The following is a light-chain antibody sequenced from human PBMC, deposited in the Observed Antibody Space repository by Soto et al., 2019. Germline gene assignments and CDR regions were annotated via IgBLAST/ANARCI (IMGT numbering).Light chain of an antibody. CDR2: AVS. CDR3: CSYAGSYTYV. CDR1: SSDVGGYNY. Sequence: QSVLTQPRSVSGSPGQSVTISCTGTSSDVGGYNYVSWYQQHPGKAPKLMIYAVSKRPSGVPDRFSGSKSGNTASLTISGLQAEDEADYSCCSYAGSYTYVFATGTKLTVL. V-gene: IGLV2-11*02. J-gene: IGLJ1*01.